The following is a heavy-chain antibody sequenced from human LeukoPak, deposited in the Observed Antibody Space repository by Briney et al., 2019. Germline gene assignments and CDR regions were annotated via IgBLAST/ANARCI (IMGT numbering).Heavy chain of an antibody. CDR3: AKGNDILTGYYQY. CDR2: VSGSGGST. D-gene: IGHD3-9*01. J-gene: IGHJ4*02. CDR1: GLTFRNYA. V-gene: IGHV3-23*01. Sequence: PGGSLRLSCAASGLTFRNYAMCLVRQAPGKGLEWVSVVSGSGGSTYYADSVKGRFTISRDNSKNTLYLQMNSLRAEDTAVYYCAKGNDILTGYYQYCRQGTLVTVSS.